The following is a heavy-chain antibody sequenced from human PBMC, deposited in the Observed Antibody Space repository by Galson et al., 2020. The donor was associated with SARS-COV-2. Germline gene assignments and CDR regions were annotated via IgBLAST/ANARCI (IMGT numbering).Heavy chain of an antibody. J-gene: IGHJ4*02. CDR1: GDTVSNNGGA. CDR3: ARDGYGDFYLDH. Sequence: SQTLSLTCAISGDTVSNNGGAWNWIRQSPSRGLEWLGRTYYRSKWYNDYAVSVKGRITINPDTSKNQFSLQLNSVTPDDAAVYYCARDGYGDFYLDHWGQGTLVTVSS. D-gene: IGHD4-17*01. V-gene: IGHV6-1*01. CDR2: TYYRSKWYN.